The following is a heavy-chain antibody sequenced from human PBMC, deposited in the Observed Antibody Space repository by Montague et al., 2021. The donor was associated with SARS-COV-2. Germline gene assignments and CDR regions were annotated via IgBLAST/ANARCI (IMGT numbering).Heavy chain of an antibody. CDR1: GGSFSSCSYY. D-gene: IGHD6-13*01. CDR2: VYITGSS. J-gene: IGHJ6*02. V-gene: IGHV4-61*02. Sequence: TLSLTCTVSGGSFSSCSYYWIRIRHSAGKGLEFLVLVYITGSSNHNLSLESPVTTSIDTSKNQFSLKLSSVTAADTAVYYCARVRWGEAARGTFSCGMDVWGQGTTVTVSS. CDR3: ARVRWGEAARGTFSCGMDV.